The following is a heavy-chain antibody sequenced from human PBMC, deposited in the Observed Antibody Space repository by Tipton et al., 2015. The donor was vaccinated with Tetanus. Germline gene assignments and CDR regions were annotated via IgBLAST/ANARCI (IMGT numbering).Heavy chain of an antibody. D-gene: IGHD5-12*01. Sequence: TLSLTCSVSGFSVSSSAYYWGWIRQPPGKGLEWIGSAYYSGTTKYTPALRSRVTISVDTSKNQFSLRLSPVTAADTAVYYCARRREWVATGTYGMDVWGQGTTVTVSS. CDR1: GFSVSSSAYY. CDR2: AYYSGTT. CDR3: ARRREWVATGTYGMDV. J-gene: IGHJ6*02. V-gene: IGHV4-39*01.